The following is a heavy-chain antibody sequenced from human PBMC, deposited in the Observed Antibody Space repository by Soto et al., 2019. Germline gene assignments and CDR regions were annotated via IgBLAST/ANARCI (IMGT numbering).Heavy chain of an antibody. CDR2: ISGSGSST. CDR3: AREISYVSGGHLYYGMDV. D-gene: IGHD3-16*01. Sequence: PGGSLRLSCAASGFTFSSYGMSWVRQAPGKGLEWVSGISGSGSSTYYGDSVKGRFSIFRENSKNLLFLQMFFLRAEDTAVYYCAREISYVSGGHLYYGMDVLGQGTAVTVSS. V-gene: IGHV3-23*01. CDR1: GFTFSSYG. J-gene: IGHJ6*02.